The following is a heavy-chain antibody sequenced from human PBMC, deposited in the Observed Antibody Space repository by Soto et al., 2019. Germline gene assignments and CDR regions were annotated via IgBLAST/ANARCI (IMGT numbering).Heavy chain of an antibody. J-gene: IGHJ4*02. V-gene: IGHV3-30-3*01. Sequence: GGPLRLSCAASGFTFSNYSMHWVRQAPGKGLEWVAVISKDGDKKYYADSVKGRFTISRDNSKNTLYLQMNSLRPEDTAVHYCAREWSVANPGYWGQGTQVTVSS. CDR1: GFTFSNYS. CDR2: ISKDGDKK. D-gene: IGHD5-12*01. CDR3: AREWSVANPGY.